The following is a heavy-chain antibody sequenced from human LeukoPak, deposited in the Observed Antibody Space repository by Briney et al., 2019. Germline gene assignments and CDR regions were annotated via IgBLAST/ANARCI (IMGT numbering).Heavy chain of an antibody. V-gene: IGHV3-53*01. D-gene: IGHD1-14*01. Sequence: GGSPRLSCAASGFSVSNNYVSWVRQAPGKGLEWISAVYSGGDTYYIESVRGRFTISRDNSKNTIHLQMNGLTPEDTAMYYCARDSTGASVWGKGTTVTVSS. CDR3: ARDSTGASV. CDR2: VYSGGDT. J-gene: IGHJ6*04. CDR1: GFSVSNNY.